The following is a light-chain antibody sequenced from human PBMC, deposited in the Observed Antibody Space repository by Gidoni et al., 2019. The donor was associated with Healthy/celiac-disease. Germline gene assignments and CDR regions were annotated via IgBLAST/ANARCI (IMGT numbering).Light chain of an antibody. J-gene: IGKJ4*01. Sequence: IQMTQSPSSVSASVVHRVTITCRASQGISSWVAWCQQRPGKAPKLLIYDASSLQSGVPSRFSCSGSGTDFTLTISSLQPEDFATYYCQQANSFLTFGGGTKGRSN. V-gene: IGKV1-12*01. CDR2: DAS. CDR1: QGISSW. CDR3: QQANSFLT.